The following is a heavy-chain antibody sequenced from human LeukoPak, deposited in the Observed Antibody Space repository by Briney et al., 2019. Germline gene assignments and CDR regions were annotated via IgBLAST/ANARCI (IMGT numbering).Heavy chain of an antibody. D-gene: IGHD2-15*01. CDR3: ARELGYCSGASCYFKYYGMDV. CDR1: GFTVSSNY. Sequence: PGGSLRPSCAVPGFTVSSNYMSWVRQAPGKGLEWVSVIYSGGSTYYADSVKGRFTISRDNSKNTLYLQMNSLRAEDTAVYYCARELGYCSGASCYFKYYGMDVWGQGTTVTVFS. V-gene: IGHV3-53*01. J-gene: IGHJ6*02. CDR2: IYSGGST.